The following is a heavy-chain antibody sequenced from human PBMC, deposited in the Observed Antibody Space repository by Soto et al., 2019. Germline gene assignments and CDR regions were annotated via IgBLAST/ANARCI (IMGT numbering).Heavy chain of an antibody. Sequence: LRLSCATSGFTFSRCDMNWVRQAPAKGLEWVSFISSSASYMYYADSVKGRFTISRDNSKKSLYLQMNSLRADDTAVYYCARECVDTVTEIRDLFYYWGQGALVTVSS. CDR2: ISSSASYM. CDR3: ARECVDTVTEIRDLFYY. J-gene: IGHJ4*02. V-gene: IGHV3-21*01. CDR1: GFTFSRCD. D-gene: IGHD5-18*01.